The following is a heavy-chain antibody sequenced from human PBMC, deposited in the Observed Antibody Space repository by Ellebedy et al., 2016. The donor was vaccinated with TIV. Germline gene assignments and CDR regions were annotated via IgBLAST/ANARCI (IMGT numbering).Heavy chain of an antibody. CDR2: ISWDGSST. Sequence: GGSLRLSCAASGFTFDDYGMHWVRQAPQKGLEWVSLISWDGSSTYYPDSVKGRFTISRDNSKNSLYLQMNSLRSEDTALYYCVKAGDGYNLGYWGQGSLVTVSS. D-gene: IGHD5-24*01. CDR3: VKAGDGYNLGY. V-gene: IGHV3-43D*03. CDR1: GFTFDDYG. J-gene: IGHJ1*01.